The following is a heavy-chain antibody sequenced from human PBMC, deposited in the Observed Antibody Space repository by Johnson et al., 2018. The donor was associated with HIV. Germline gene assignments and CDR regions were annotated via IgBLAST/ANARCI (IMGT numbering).Heavy chain of an antibody. V-gene: IGHV3-53*01. CDR3: ERDWSPWGIVGALGAFDI. CDR1: GFTVSDNY. D-gene: IGHD1-26*01. CDR2: IYSAGGT. J-gene: IGHJ3*02. Sequence: VQLVESGGGWIQPGGSLRLSCLASGFTVSDNYMSWVRQAPGKGLEWVSVIYSAGGTYYADSVKGRFTISRDNAKNSLYLQMNSLRAEDTALYYCERDWSPWGIVGALGAFDIWGQGTMVTVSS.